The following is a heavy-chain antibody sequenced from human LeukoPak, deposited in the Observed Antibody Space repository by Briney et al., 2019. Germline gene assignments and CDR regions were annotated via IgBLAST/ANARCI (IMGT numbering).Heavy chain of an antibody. CDR2: IRSKAYGGTT. CDR1: GFTFGDYD. J-gene: IGHJ3*02. CDR3: IPLGRYYYDSSGTLDI. D-gene: IGHD3-22*01. Sequence: GGSLRLSCTASGFTFGDYDMSWDRQAPGKGLEWVGFIRSKAYGGTTEYAASVKGRFTISRDDSKSIAYLQMNSLKTEDTAVYYCIPLGRYYYDSSGTLDIWGQGTMLTVSS. V-gene: IGHV3-49*04.